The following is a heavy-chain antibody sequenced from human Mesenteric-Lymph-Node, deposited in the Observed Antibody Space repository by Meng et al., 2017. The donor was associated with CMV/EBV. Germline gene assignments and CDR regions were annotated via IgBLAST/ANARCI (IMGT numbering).Heavy chain of an antibody. V-gene: IGHV3-48*03. CDR2: MTSGDSV. CDR1: GFTLSSHE. CDR3: ARVRGAPGY. J-gene: IGHJ4*02. D-gene: IGHD3-10*01. Sequence: GESLKISCAASGFTLSSHEMSWVRQAPGKGLEWVSYMTSGDSVYYADSVKGRFTISRDNAKNSLYLQMNSLRAEDTAIYYCARVRGAPGYWGQGTLVTVSS.